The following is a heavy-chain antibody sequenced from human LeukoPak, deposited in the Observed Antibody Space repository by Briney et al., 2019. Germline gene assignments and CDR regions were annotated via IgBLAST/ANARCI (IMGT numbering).Heavy chain of an antibody. J-gene: IGHJ4*02. CDR2: ISGSGGSI. D-gene: IGHD6-19*01. CDR1: GFTFDDYG. Sequence: GGSLRLSCAASGFTFDDYGMSWVRQAPGKGLEWVSAISGSGGSIYYADSVKGRFTLSRDNSKNTLYLQMNSLRAEDTAVYYCATGYSSGWFRGLDYWGQGTLVTVSS. CDR3: ATGYSSGWFRGLDY. V-gene: IGHV3-23*01.